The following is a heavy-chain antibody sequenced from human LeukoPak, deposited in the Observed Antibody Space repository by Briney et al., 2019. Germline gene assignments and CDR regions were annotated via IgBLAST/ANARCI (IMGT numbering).Heavy chain of an antibody. CDR2: ISSSSSYI. V-gene: IGHV3-21*01. Sequence: GGSLRLSCAASGFTFSSYSMNWVRQAPGKGLEWVSSISSSSSYIYYADSVKGRFTISRDNAKNSLYLQMNSLRAEDTAVYYCARDQLAVAGSFDYWGQGTLVTVSP. J-gene: IGHJ4*02. CDR3: ARDQLAVAGSFDY. D-gene: IGHD6-19*01. CDR1: GFTFSSYS.